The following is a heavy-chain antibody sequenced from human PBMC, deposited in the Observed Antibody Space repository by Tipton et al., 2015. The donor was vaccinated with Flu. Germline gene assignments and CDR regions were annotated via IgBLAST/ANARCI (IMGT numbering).Heavy chain of an antibody. Sequence: TLSLTCTVSGGSISSGSYYWNWIRQPAGKGLEWIGRIFTSGRTNYNPSLKSRVTISLDTSKNQFSLKLNSVTAADTAVYYCARGIPTYCIGGTCFDGDFDSWGQGTLVTVSS. V-gene: IGHV4-61*02. CDR3: ARGIPTYCIGGTCFDGDFDS. J-gene: IGHJ4*02. CDR2: IFTSGRT. D-gene: IGHD2-15*01. CDR1: GGSISSGSYY.